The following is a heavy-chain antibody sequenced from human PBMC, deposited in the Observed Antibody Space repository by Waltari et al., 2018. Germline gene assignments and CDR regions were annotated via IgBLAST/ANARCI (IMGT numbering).Heavy chain of an antibody. D-gene: IGHD3-3*01. CDR2: INWNSGNI. V-gene: IGHV3-9*01. Sequence: EVQLVESGGGLVQPGRSLGLSCVGSGFGFADRALHWVRQVPGKGLGWVSGINWNSGNIGYADSVKGRFTISRDNAKNSLYLQINSVRTEDTALYYCTSDAFGNSIGGVFDYWGQGTLVNVSS. CDR3: TSDAFGNSIGGVFDY. J-gene: IGHJ4*02. CDR1: GFGFADRA.